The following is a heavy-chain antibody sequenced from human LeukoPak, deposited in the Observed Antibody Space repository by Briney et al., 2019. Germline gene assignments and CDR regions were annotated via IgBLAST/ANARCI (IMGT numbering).Heavy chain of an antibody. V-gene: IGHV4-59*08. J-gene: IGHJ4*02. CDR1: GGSISSYY. CDR3: ASFGRRDGYNPYYFDY. CDR2: IYYSGST. Sequence: SETLSLTCTVSGGSISSYYWSWIRQPPGKGLEWIGYIYYSGSTNYNPSLKSRVTIAVDTSKNQFSLKLSSVTAADTAVYYCASFGRRDGYNPYYFDYSGQGSLVTVSS. D-gene: IGHD5-24*01.